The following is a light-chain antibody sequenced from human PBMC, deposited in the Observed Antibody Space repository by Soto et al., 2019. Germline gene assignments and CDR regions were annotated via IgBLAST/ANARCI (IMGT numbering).Light chain of an antibody. Sequence: DIVLTQSPGTLSLSPGERATLSCRSSQRVSSNYLAWYQQKPYQAPRLVIYDVSGRATGIPDRFSGSGSGTDFTLTISRLEPEDSAVYYCQQYGISPTFGQGTKVEIK. V-gene: IGKV3-20*01. J-gene: IGKJ1*01. CDR3: QQYGISPT. CDR1: QRVSSNY. CDR2: DVS.